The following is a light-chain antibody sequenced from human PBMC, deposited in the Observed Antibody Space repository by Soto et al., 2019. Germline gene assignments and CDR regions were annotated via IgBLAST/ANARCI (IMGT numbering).Light chain of an antibody. Sequence: EIEMTQSPATLSVSPGERATLSCRASQSVGSNVAWYQQKPGQAPRLLIYGAFTRATGIPARFSGSGSGTEFTLTISSLQSEDFAVYFCHQYDNWPPWTFGQGTKVEIK. V-gene: IGKV3-15*01. CDR1: QSVGSN. J-gene: IGKJ1*01. CDR2: GAF. CDR3: HQYDNWPPWT.